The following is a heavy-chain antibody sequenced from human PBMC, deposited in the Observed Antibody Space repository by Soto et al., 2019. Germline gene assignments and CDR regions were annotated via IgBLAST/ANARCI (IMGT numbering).Heavy chain of an antibody. CDR1: GFTFASCA. CDR3: AKAPFDIGAVPPPIDY. Sequence: XGSLKLSCATSGFTFASCALGWVRQGPKKGLEWVSTISGGSWVTKYADSVKGRFTISRDNSKDTLYLQMNSLSAEDTAIYYCAKAPFDIGAVPPPIDYLGQGTLVTVSS. J-gene: IGHJ4*02. CDR2: ISGGSWVT. D-gene: IGHD2-15*01. V-gene: IGHV3-23*01.